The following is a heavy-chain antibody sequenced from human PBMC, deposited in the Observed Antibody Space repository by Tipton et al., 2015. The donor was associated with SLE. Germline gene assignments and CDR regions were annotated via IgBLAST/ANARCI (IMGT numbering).Heavy chain of an antibody. CDR1: GGSISSGGYY. D-gene: IGHD7-27*01. CDR3: ARRGGNWGSGDHEDAFDI. J-gene: IGHJ3*02. CDR2: IYYSGST. V-gene: IGHV4-31*03. Sequence: TLSLTCTVSGGSISSGGYYWSWIRQHPGKGLEWIGYIYYSGSTYYNPSLKSRVTISVDTSKNQFSLKLSSVTAADTAVYYCARRGGNWGSGDHEDAFDIWGQGTMVPVSS.